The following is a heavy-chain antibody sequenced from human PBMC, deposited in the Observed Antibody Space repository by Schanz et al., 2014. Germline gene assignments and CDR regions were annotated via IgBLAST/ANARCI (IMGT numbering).Heavy chain of an antibody. CDR2: MYINSGST. CDR3: ARDGGRDGYNLAFDV. D-gene: IGHD5-12*01. V-gene: IGHV3-53*01. J-gene: IGHJ3*01. Sequence: EVQLVESGGGLIQPGGSLRLSCAVSGFTVNTNYMSWVRQAPGKGLEWISSMYINSGSTQYADSVKGRFIISRDSSKNTLFLQMNSLRAEDTAVYFCARDGGRDGYNLAFDVWGQRTLVTVSS. CDR1: GFTVNTNY.